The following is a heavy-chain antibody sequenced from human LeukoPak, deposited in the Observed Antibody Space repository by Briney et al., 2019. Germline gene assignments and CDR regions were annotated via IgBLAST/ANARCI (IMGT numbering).Heavy chain of an antibody. CDR2: IYYSGST. J-gene: IGHJ5*02. CDR3: ARHYGP. D-gene: IGHD4-17*01. CDR1: GGSISSISSNNYH. Sequence: SETLSLTCIVSGGSISSISSNNYHWGWIRQPPGKGLEWIGSIYYSGSTYYNPSLKSRVTISVDTSKNQFSLKLTSVTAADTAVYYCARHYGPWGQGTLVTVSS. V-gene: IGHV4-39*01.